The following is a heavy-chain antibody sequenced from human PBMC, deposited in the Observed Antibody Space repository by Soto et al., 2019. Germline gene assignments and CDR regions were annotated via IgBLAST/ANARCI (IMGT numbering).Heavy chain of an antibody. CDR3: AKDRGGDCPDNSCYFGADY. CDR2: ISDTGSSH. D-gene: IGHD2-2*01. CDR1: GFTFSSYG. J-gene: IGHJ4*02. V-gene: IGHV3-30*18. Sequence: WGSLRLSCVGSGFTFSSYGMHWVRQAPGKGLECVAVISDTGSSHYYAASVEGRFTISRENSKNTLSLHVDRLRVEDTAVYYCAKDRGGDCPDNSCYFGADYWGQGTPVTVSS.